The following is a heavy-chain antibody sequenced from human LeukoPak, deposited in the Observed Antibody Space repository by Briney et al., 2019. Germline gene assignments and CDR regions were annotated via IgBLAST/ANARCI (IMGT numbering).Heavy chain of an antibody. Sequence: SETLSLTCTVSGSSISSYYWSWIRQPPGKGLEWIGYIYYSGSTNYNPSLKSRVTISVDTSKNQFSLKLSSVTAADTAVYYCARLFGHAGDYWGQGTLVTVSS. CDR1: GSSISSYY. V-gene: IGHV4-59*08. CDR3: ARLFGHAGDY. J-gene: IGHJ4*02. CDR2: IYYSGST. D-gene: IGHD3-16*01.